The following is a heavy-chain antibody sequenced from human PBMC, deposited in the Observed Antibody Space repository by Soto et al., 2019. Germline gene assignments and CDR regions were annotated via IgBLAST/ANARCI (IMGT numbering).Heavy chain of an antibody. CDR1: GYTFTSYG. Sequence: QVQLVQSGAEVKKPGASVKVSCKASGYTFTSYGISWVRQAPGQGLEWMGWISAYNGNTNYAQKLQGRVTRTTATSTSTASMELRSLRSNDTGVYSCARVYRITMVRGELSEYWGQGTLVTVSS. J-gene: IGHJ4*02. D-gene: IGHD3-10*01. V-gene: IGHV1-18*01. CDR2: ISAYNGNT. CDR3: ARVYRITMVRGELSEY.